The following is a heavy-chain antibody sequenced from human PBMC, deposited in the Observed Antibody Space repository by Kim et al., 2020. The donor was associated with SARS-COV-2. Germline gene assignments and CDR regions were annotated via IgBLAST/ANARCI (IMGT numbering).Heavy chain of an antibody. CDR1: GFTFSSYS. D-gene: IGHD6-6*01. J-gene: IGHJ4*02. CDR2: ISSSSSYI. Sequence: GGSLRLSCAASGFTFSSYSMNWVRQAPGKGLEWVSSISSSSSYISYADSVKGRFTISRDNAKNSLYLQMNSLRAEDTAVYYCAREYSSSLGAFDYWGQGTLVTVSS. V-gene: IGHV3-21*01. CDR3: AREYSSSLGAFDY.